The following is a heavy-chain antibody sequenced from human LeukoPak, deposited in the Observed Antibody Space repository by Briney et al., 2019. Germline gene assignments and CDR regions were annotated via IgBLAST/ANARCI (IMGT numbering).Heavy chain of an antibody. CDR3: ARRGYDSSGYYYAY. Sequence: SETLSLTCTASGGSISSSSYYWGWIRQPPGKGLEWIGSIYYSGGTYYNPSLKSRVTISVDTSKNQFSLKLSSVTAADTAVYYCARRGYDSSGYYYAYWGQGTLVTVSS. J-gene: IGHJ4*02. CDR1: GGSISSSSYY. CDR2: IYYSGGT. V-gene: IGHV4-39*01. D-gene: IGHD3-22*01.